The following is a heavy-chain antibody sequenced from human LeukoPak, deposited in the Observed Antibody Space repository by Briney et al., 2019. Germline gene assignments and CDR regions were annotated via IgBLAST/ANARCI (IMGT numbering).Heavy chain of an antibody. CDR1: GFTFSSHW. Sequence: TGGSLRLSCATSGFTFSSHWMSWVRQAPGKGLEWVAHIKQDGTEKNSVDSVKGRFTISRDNAKNSLYLQMNSLRAEDTAVYYCARLFSGSYYDGYYFDYWSQGTLVTVSS. D-gene: IGHD3-10*01. CDR2: IKQDGTEK. J-gene: IGHJ4*02. CDR3: ARLFSGSYYDGYYFDY. V-gene: IGHV3-7*01.